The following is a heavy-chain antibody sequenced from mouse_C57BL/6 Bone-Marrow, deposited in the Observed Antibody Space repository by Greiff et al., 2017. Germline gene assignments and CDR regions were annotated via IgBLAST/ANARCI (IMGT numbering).Heavy chain of an antibody. V-gene: IGHV1-76*01. CDR2: IYPGSGNT. CDR3: ARFGLRNFFAY. CDR1: GYTFTDYY. J-gene: IGHJ3*01. Sequence: VKLQQSGAELVRPGASVKLSCKASGYTFTDYYINWVKQRPGQGLEWIARIYPGSGNTYYNEKFKGKATLTAEKSSSTAYMQLSSLTSEDSAVYFCARFGLRNFFAYWGQGTLVTVSA. D-gene: IGHD2-2*01.